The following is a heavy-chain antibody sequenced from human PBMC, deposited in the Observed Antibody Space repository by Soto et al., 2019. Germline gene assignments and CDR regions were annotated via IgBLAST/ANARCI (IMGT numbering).Heavy chain of an antibody. V-gene: IGHV4-61*08. D-gene: IGHD3-22*01. J-gene: IGHJ4*02. CDR1: GGSISSGGYY. Sequence: SETLSLTXTVSGGSISSGGYYWSWIRQHPGKGLEWIGYIYYSGSTNYNPSLKSRVTISVDTSKNQFSLKLSSVTAADTAVYYCARSYYYDSSGYFPYWGQGTLVTVS. CDR3: ARSYYYDSSGYFPY. CDR2: IYYSGST.